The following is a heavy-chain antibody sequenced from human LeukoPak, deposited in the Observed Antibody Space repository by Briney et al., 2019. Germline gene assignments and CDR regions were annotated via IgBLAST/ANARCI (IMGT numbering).Heavy chain of an antibody. Sequence: ASVKVSCKASGYTFTGYYMHWVRQAPGQGLEWMGWINPNSGGTNYAQKFQGRVTMTRDTSISTAYMELSRLRSDDTAVYYCASGAAAAQRYYYYYMDVWGKGTTVTVSS. CDR1: GYTFTGYY. CDR2: INPNSGGT. V-gene: IGHV1-2*02. CDR3: ASGAAAAQRYYYYYMDV. D-gene: IGHD6-13*01. J-gene: IGHJ6*03.